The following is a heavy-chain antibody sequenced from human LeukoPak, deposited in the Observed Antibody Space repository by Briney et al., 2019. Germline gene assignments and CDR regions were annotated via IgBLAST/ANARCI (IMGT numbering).Heavy chain of an antibody. CDR2: ISAYNGNT. Sequence: GASVKVACKASGYTFTSYGISWVRQAPGQGLEWMGWISAYNGNTNYAQKLQGRVTMTTDTSTSTAYMELRSLRSDDTAVYYCARDSGDSGGDYYGMDVWGQGITVTVSS. V-gene: IGHV1-18*01. D-gene: IGHD4-17*01. CDR1: GYTFTSYG. CDR3: ARDSGDSGGDYYGMDV. J-gene: IGHJ6*02.